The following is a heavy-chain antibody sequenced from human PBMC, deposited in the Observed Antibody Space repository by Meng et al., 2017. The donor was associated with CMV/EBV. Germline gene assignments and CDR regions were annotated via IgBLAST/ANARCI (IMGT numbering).Heavy chain of an antibody. V-gene: IGHV3-30*02. CDR2: IRYDGSNK. J-gene: IGHJ4*02. Sequence: SGFTFSSYGMHWVRQAPGKGLEWVAFIRYDGSNKYYADSVKGRFTISRDNSKNTLYLQMNSLRAEDTAVYYCAKEIYSSSGKGVDYWGQGTLVTVSS. CDR1: GFTFSSYG. CDR3: AKEIYSSSGKGVDY. D-gene: IGHD6-13*01.